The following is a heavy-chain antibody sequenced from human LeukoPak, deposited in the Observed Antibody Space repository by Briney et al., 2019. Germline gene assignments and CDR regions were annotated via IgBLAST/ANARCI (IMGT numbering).Heavy chain of an antibody. CDR2: IYSGGST. V-gene: IGHV3-53*01. CDR3: AREGQFAPIVVVPAAAPDAFDI. J-gene: IGHJ3*02. Sequence: GGSLRLSCAASGFTVSSNYMSWVRQAPGKGLEWVSVIYSGGSTYYADSVKGRFTISRDNSKNTLYLQMNSLRAEDTAVYYCAREGQFAPIVVVPAAAPDAFDIWGQGTMVTVSS. CDR1: GFTVSSNY. D-gene: IGHD2-2*01.